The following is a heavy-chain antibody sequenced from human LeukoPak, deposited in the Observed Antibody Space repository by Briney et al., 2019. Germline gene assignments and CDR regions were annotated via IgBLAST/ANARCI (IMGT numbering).Heavy chain of an antibody. CDR2: IKQDGSEK. CDR1: GFTFSSYW. CDR3: ARDGSGDEFFDY. D-gene: IGHD5-12*01. Sequence: GGSLRLSCAASGFTFSSYWMSWVRQAPGKGLEWVANIKQDGSEKYYVDSVKGGFTISRDNAKNSLFLQMNSLRAEDTAVYYCARDGSGDEFFDYWGRGTLVTVSS. J-gene: IGHJ4*02. V-gene: IGHV3-7*03.